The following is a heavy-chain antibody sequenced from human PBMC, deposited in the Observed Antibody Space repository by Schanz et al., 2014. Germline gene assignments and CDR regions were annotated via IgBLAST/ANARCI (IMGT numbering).Heavy chain of an antibody. CDR2: IYHSGST. V-gene: IGHV4-30-2*01. Sequence: QLQLQESGSGLVKPSQTLSLTCGVSGGSISSGGSSWNWIRLPPGKGLEWIGYIYHSGSTYYNPSLTSRVTMSVDTSKNQFSLKLSSVPAADTAVYYCARRIWDGDYYYFDYWGQGTLVTVSS. CDR1: GGSISSGGSS. CDR3: ARRIWDGDYYYFDY. J-gene: IGHJ4*02. D-gene: IGHD4-17*01.